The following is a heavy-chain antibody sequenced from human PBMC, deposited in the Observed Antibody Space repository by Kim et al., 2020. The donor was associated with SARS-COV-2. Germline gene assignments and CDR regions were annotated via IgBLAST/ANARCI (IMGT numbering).Heavy chain of an antibody. J-gene: IGHJ3*02. D-gene: IGHD1-1*01. CDR3: TRVPGTPLAFWDAFDI. CDR2: IRSKANGYAT. V-gene: IGHV3-73*01. CDR1: VFTFSDSA. Sequence: GGSLRLSCGASVFTFSDSAMHWVRQASGKGLEWVGRIRSKANGYATAYIESVRGRFTISRDDSRNTAYLQMNSLKTEDTAVYYCTRVPGTPLAFWDAFDIWGQGTMVTVSS.